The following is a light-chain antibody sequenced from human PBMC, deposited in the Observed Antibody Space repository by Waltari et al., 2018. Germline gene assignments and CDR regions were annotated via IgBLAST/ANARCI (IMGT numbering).Light chain of an antibody. CDR3: SSYAGTNTWV. Sequence: QAALTQPPSMSGSPGQSVTISCTGTSSDIGGYNRFSWFQQHPGKAPKLMIYEISQRPSGVSDRFSGSRSGNTASLTISGLQAEDEADYYCSSYAGTNTWVFSGGTRLTVL. CDR1: SSDIGGYNR. CDR2: EIS. J-gene: IGLJ2*01. V-gene: IGLV2-8*01.